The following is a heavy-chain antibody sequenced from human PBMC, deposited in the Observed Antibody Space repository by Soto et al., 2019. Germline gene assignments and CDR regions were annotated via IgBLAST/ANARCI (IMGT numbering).Heavy chain of an antibody. Sequence: SQLLSLTRAVYGGSVKDYYWSWIRKPHGKGLEWIGEINHTGGTHYNPSLKSRVTMSVDTSKNQFSLRLSSVTAADTAIYYCATRITVFGLLIPPFDPWGQGTLVTVSS. J-gene: IGHJ5*02. D-gene: IGHD3-3*01. CDR2: INHTGGT. CDR1: GGSVKDYY. CDR3: ATRITVFGLLIPPFDP. V-gene: IGHV4-34*01.